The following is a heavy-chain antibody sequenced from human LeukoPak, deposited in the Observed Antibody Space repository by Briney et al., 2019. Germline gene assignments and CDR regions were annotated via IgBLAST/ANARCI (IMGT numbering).Heavy chain of an antibody. Sequence: SETLCPTCTVSGGAISSYYWGWIRQAPGKGLGWIGYIYFSGSTNYNPSPKSRVTLSVDTSQKPFSPKPSSVPAADTAVYYCAGRWGISGYDSTLSPGWYFDLWGRGTLVAVSS. CDR3: AGRWGISGYDSTLSPGWYFDL. CDR2: IYFSGST. V-gene: IGHV4-4*08. CDR1: GGAISSYY. D-gene: IGHD3-22*01. J-gene: IGHJ2*01.